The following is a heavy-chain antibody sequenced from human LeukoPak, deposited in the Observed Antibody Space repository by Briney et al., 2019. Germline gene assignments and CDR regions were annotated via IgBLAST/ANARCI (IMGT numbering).Heavy chain of an antibody. D-gene: IGHD5-24*01. J-gene: IGHJ4*02. CDR1: GGSIGSSSYY. CDR3: ASSWGEMATIAY. Sequence: PSETLSLTCTVSGGSIGSSSYYWGWIRQPPGKGLEWIGSIYYSRSTYYNPSLKSRVTISVDTSKNQFSLKLSSVTAADTAVYYCASSWGEMATIAYWGQGTLVTVSS. V-gene: IGHV4-39*01. CDR2: IYYSRST.